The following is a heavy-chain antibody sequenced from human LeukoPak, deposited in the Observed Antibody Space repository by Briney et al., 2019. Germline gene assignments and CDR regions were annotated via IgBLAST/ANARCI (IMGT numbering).Heavy chain of an antibody. D-gene: IGHD3-10*01. J-gene: IGHJ5*02. CDR2: IHYTGST. CDR1: GGSISNYY. Sequence: TTSETLSLTCTVSGGSISNYYWNWIRQPPGKGLECIGYIHYTGSTNYNPSLKSRVTISVDTSKSQFSLKLSSVTVADTAIYYCARGGYYGSGNDFRFDPWGQGTLVTVSS. CDR3: ARGGYYGSGNDFRFDP. V-gene: IGHV4-59*01.